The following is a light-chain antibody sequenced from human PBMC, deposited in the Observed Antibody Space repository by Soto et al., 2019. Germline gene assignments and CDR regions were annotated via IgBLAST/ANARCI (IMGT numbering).Light chain of an antibody. V-gene: IGKV3-11*01. CDR1: QRVSTS. CDR3: QQRYTWPS. Sequence: ETVLTHSPATLSLSPGERATLSCRASQRVSTSLAWYQQKPGQAPRLLIYDTSKRATGIPARFSGSGSGTEFTLTISSLGPEDFAVYYCQQRYTWPSFGPGTKVDIK. J-gene: IGKJ3*01. CDR2: DTS.